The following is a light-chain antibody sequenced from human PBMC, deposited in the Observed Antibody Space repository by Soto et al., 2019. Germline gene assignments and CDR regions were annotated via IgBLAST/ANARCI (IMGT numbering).Light chain of an antibody. CDR2: GAS. V-gene: IGKV3-15*01. Sequence: EIVMTQSPATRSVSPGERATLSCRASQSGSSNLAWYQQKPGQAPRLLIYGASTRATGIPARFSGSGSGTEFTLTISSLQSEDFAVYYGQQYNNWPPPYTFGQGTKLEIK. J-gene: IGKJ2*01. CDR3: QQYNNWPPPYT. CDR1: QSGSSN.